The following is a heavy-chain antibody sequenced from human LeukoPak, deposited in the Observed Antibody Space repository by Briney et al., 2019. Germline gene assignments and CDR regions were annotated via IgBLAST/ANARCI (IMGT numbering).Heavy chain of an antibody. J-gene: IGHJ4*02. Sequence: SEALSLTCTVSGGSISSYYWSWIRQPPGKGLEWIGYIYYSGSTNYNPSLKSRVTISVDTSKNQFSLKLSSVTAADTAVYYCARAQHPDYFDYWGQGTLVTVSS. CDR1: GGSISSYY. CDR3: ARAQHPDYFDY. V-gene: IGHV4-59*01. CDR2: IYYSGST. D-gene: IGHD5-18*01.